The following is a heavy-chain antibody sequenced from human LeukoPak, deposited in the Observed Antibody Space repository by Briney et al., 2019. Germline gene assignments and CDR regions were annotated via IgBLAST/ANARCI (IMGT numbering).Heavy chain of an antibody. Sequence: PSETLSLTCTVSGGSVSIYYWSWIRQPPGKGLEWIGYIYYSGSTNYNPSLKSRVTISVDTSKNQFSLKLSSVTAADTAVYYCARHKGSSWSSFDYWGQGTLVTVSS. CDR2: IYYSGST. D-gene: IGHD6-13*01. J-gene: IGHJ4*02. CDR3: ARHKGSSWSSFDY. V-gene: IGHV4-59*08. CDR1: GGSVSIYY.